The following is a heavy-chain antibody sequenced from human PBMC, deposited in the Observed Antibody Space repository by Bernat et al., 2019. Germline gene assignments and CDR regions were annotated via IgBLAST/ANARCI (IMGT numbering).Heavy chain of an antibody. Sequence: VMLQESGPGLVKPSETLSLTCIVSGDSINSYFWSWVRQPPGQGLEWVASIYYTGSSNYSPSLKSRVAISMDTSKNHFSLKLNSVTAADTAIYYCARHMAGSYTGFDYWGQGALVTVSS. CDR1: GDSINSYF. CDR3: ARHMAGSYTGFDY. V-gene: IGHV4-59*08. CDR2: IYYTGSS. J-gene: IGHJ4*02. D-gene: IGHD6-19*01.